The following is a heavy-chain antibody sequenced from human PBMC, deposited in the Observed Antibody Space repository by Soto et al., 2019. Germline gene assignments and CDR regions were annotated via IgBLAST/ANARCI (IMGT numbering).Heavy chain of an antibody. CDR1: GGSFSAYH. D-gene: IGHD7-27*01. V-gene: IGHV4-34*01. Sequence: QVQLQQWGAGLLKPSETLSLTCAVYGGSFSAYHWSWIRQAPGKGLEWIGEIDYRGSTNYNPSLRRRGVMSVDTSKNQFSLRLTCLIAADTAVYYCTRSMNYHNHHHWGFDYWGQGTRVIVSS. CDR2: IDYRGST. CDR3: TRSMNYHNHHHWGFDY. J-gene: IGHJ4*02.